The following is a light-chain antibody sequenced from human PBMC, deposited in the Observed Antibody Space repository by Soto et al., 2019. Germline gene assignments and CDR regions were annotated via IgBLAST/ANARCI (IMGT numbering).Light chain of an antibody. CDR1: GNDVGGYNL. CDR3: LSYSGTYTWI. CDR2: EAY. V-gene: IGLV2-23*01. Sequence: QSALTQPASMSVSPGQSITISCTGSGNDVGGYNLVSWYQHHPGKVPKLVIFEAYKRPSGVSDRFSGSKSGNTASLTISGLQAGDEADYYCLSYSGTYTWIFGGGTKLTVL. J-gene: IGLJ2*01.